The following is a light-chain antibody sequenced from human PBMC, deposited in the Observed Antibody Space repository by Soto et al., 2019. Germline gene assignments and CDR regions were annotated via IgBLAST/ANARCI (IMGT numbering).Light chain of an antibody. CDR1: QSISSW. CDR3: QQYNSYSWT. J-gene: IGKJ1*01. V-gene: IGKV1-5*01. Sequence: EIPMTQSPSTLSASVGDRVTITCRASQSISSWLAWYQQKPGKAPKLLIYDASSLESGVPSRFSGSGSGTEFTLTLSSLQPDDFATYYCQQYNSYSWTFGQGTKVEIK. CDR2: DAS.